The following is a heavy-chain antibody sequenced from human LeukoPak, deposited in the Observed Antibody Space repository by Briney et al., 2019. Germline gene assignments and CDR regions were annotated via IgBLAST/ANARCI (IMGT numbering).Heavy chain of an antibody. CDR1: GFTFSSYA. D-gene: IGHD1-26*01. J-gene: IGHJ5*02. V-gene: IGHV3-23*01. Sequence: GESLRLSCAASGFTFSSYAMSWVRQAPGKGLEWVSVISGSGVSTDYADSVKGRLTISRDNSKNTLFLQMNSLRAEDTAVYYCVTASGSSLDYNWFDPWGQGTLVTVSS. CDR2: ISGSGVST. CDR3: VTASGSSLDYNWFDP.